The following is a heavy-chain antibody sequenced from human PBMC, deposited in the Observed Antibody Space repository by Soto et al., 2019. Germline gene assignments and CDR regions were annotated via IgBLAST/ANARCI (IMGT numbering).Heavy chain of an antibody. CDR1: GFTFSSYW. V-gene: IGHV3-7*04. D-gene: IGHD4-17*01. CDR2: IKQDGSEI. Sequence: EVQLVESGGGLVQPGGSLRLSCAASGFTFSSYWMSWVRQAPGKGLEWVANIKQDGSEIHYVDSVKGRFTISRDNAKNSLYLQMTSLRAEDTAVYYCARDLASTTIPNYWGQGTLVTVSS. J-gene: IGHJ4*02. CDR3: ARDLASTTIPNY.